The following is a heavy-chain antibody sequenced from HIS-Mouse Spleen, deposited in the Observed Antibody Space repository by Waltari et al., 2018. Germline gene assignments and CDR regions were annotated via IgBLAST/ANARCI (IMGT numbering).Heavy chain of an antibody. CDR2: INHSGST. CDR3: ARSWGQWYFDL. V-gene: IGHV4-34*01. J-gene: IGHJ2*01. CDR1: GGSFSGYY. D-gene: IGHD6-13*01. Sequence: QVQLQQWGAGLLKPSETLSLTCAGYGGSFSGYYWSWIRQPPGKGLEWIGEINHSGSTNYNPSLKSRVTISVDTSKNQFSLKLSSVTAADTAVYYCARSWGQWYFDLWGRGTLVTVSS.